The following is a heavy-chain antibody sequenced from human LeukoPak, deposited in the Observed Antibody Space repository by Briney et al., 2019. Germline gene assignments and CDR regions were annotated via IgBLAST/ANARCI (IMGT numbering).Heavy chain of an antibody. J-gene: IGHJ4*02. CDR2: ISGSGGST. Sequence: PGGSLRLSCAASGFTFSSYAMSWVRQAPGKGLEWVSAISGSGGSTYYADSVKGRFTISRDNSKNTLYLQMNSLRAEDTAVYYCAKDPIAARDEYYFDYWGQGTLVTVSS. CDR3: AKDPIAARDEYYFDY. D-gene: IGHD6-6*01. V-gene: IGHV3-23*01. CDR1: GFTFSSYA.